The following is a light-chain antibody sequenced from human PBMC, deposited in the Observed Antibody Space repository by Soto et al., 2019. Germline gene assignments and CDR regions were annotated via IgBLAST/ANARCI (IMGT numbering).Light chain of an antibody. CDR1: QSVSSN. J-gene: IGKJ1*01. Sequence: EIVMTQSPATLSVSPGERATLSCRASQSVSSNLAWYQQKPGQDPRLLIYGASTRATGITARFSGSASGTEFTLTISSLQSEDVAVYYCHQYKNWWTFGQGTKVEIK. V-gene: IGKV3-15*01. CDR2: GAS. CDR3: HQYKNWWT.